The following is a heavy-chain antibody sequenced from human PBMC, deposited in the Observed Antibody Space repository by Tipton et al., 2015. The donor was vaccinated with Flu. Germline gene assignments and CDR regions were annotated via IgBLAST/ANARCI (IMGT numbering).Heavy chain of an antibody. CDR1: GGSISSGGYY. CDR2: IYYSGST. CDR3: ARDESYSSSSYYYGMGV. D-gene: IGHD6-6*01. Sequence: TLSLTCTVSGGSISSGGYYWSWIRQHPGKGLEWIGYIYYSGSTYYNPSLKSRVTISVDTSKNQFSLKLSSVTAADTAVYYCARDESYSSSSYYYGMGVGGQGTTVPVSS. V-gene: IGHV4-31*03. J-gene: IGHJ6*02.